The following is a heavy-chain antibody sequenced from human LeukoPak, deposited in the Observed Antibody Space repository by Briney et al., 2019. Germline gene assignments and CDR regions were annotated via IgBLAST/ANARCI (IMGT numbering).Heavy chain of an antibody. D-gene: IGHD6-19*01. CDR2: ISGSGGST. CDR1: GFTFSSYA. J-gene: IGHJ4*02. CDR3: AKETAEGRGGWYGGFDY. V-gene: IGHV3-23*01. Sequence: QPGGSLRLSCAASGFTFSSYAMSWVRQAPGKGLEWVSAISGSGGSTYYADSVKGRFTISRDNSKNTLYLQMNSLRAEDTAVYYCAKETAEGRGGWYGGFDYWGQGTLVTVSS.